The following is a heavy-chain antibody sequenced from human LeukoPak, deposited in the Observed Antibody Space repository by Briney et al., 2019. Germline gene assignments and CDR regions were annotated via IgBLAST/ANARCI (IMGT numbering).Heavy chain of an antibody. Sequence: SETLSLTCTVSGGSISSYYWSWIRQPPGKGLEWIGYIYYSGSTNYNPSLKSRVTIPVDTSKNQFSLNLSSVTAADTAVYYCARSYSYYYYYYGMDVSGEGTTVTVSS. CDR1: GGSISSYY. D-gene: IGHD4-11*01. J-gene: IGHJ6*01. V-gene: IGHV4-59*08. CDR3: ARSYSYYYYYYGMDV. CDR2: IYYSGST.